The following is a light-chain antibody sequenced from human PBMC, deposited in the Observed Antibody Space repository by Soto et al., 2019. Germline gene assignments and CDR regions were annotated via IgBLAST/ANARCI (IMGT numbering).Light chain of an antibody. V-gene: IGKV1-39*01. CDR2: AAS. Sequence: DIQMTQSPSSLSASVVARVTITCRASQSISSYLNWYQQKPGKAPQLLIYAASTLHSGVPLRFSGSGSGTDFTLTIYRLEPEDFAVYYCQQSGYSPITFGQGTRLEIK. CDR1: QSISSY. J-gene: IGKJ5*01. CDR3: QQSGYSPIT.